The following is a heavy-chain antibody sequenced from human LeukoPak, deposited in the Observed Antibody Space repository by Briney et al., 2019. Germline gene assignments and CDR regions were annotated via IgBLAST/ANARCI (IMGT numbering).Heavy chain of an antibody. CDR1: GFTFSSYW. Sequence: GGSLRLSCAASGFTFSSYWMSWVRQAPGKGLEWVANIKQDGSEKYYVDSVKGRFTISRDNAKNSLYLQMNSLRAEDTAVYYCATSVGDGYDSNWGQGTLVAVSS. D-gene: IGHD5-12*01. J-gene: IGHJ4*02. V-gene: IGHV3-7*01. CDR3: ATSVGDGYDSN. CDR2: IKQDGSEK.